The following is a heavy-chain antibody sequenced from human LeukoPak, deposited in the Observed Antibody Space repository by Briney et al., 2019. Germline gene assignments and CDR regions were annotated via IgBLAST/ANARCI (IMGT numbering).Heavy chain of an antibody. CDR2: ISYDGSNK. J-gene: IGHJ5*02. CDR3: ARGGYYDSSGFDP. V-gene: IGHV3-30-3*01. CDR1: GFTFSSYA. D-gene: IGHD3-22*01. Sequence: GGSLRLSCAASGFTFSSYAMHWVRQAPGKGLEWVAVISYDGSNKYYADSVKGRSTISRDNSKNTLYLQMNSLRAEDTAVYYCARGGYYDSSGFDPWGQGTLVTVSS.